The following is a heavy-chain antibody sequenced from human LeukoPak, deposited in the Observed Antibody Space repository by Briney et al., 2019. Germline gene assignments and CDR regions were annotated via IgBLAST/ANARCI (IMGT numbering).Heavy chain of an antibody. V-gene: IGHV3-30-3*01. CDR2: ISYDGSNK. J-gene: IGHJ4*02. CDR3: ARCSGGSCYLSLDY. D-gene: IGHD2-15*01. Sequence: GGSLRLSCAASGFTFSSYAMHWVRQAPGKGLEWVAVISYDGSNKYYADSVKGRFTISRDNSKSTLYLEMNSLRAEDTALYYCARCSGGSCYLSLDYWGQGTLVTVSS. CDR1: GFTFSSYA.